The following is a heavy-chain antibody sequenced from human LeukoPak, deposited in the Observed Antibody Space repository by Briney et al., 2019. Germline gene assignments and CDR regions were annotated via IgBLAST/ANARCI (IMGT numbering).Heavy chain of an antibody. CDR2: IYPGDSDT. Sequence: GESLKISCQSSGHSFASYWISWVRQMPGQGLEWMGIIYPGDSDTRYSPSFEGQVTISVDKTITTAYLQWTSLKASDTAMYYCARLAGNNWLDPWGQGTLVTVSS. CDR3: ARLAGNNWLDP. CDR1: GHSFASYW. V-gene: IGHV5-51*01. J-gene: IGHJ5*02.